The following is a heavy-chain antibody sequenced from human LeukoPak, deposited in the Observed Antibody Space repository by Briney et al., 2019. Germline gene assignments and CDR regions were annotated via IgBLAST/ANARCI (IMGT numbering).Heavy chain of an antibody. D-gene: IGHD6-13*01. V-gene: IGHV4-59*01. Sequence: SETLSLTCTVSGGSMRNYFWSWIRQPPGKRLEWIGYMSDSGITAYNPSLKCRVTFSLNTSNNQFSLKVTSVTAADTAVYYCARVDALAASLDYWGQGTLVTVSS. J-gene: IGHJ4*02. CDR2: MSDSGIT. CDR3: ARVDALAASLDY. CDR1: GGSMRNYF.